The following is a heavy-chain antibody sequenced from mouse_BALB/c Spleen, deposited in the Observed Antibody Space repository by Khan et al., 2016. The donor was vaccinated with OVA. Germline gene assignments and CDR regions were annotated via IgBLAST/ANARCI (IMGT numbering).Heavy chain of an antibody. Sequence: QIQLVQSGPELKKPGATVKISCKASGYTFTNPGMNWVKQAPGKGLKWMGWINTYTGEPTYADDFKGRFAFSLETSASTAYLQLNNLNNEDVTSCFCGRGYWYYDVWGAGATVTGSS. CDR3: GRGYWYYDV. CDR1: GYTFTNPG. CDR2: INTYTGEP. V-gene: IGHV9-1*02. J-gene: IGHJ1*01.